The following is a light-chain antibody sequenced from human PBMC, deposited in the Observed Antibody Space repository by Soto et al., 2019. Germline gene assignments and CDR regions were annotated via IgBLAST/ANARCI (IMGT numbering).Light chain of an antibody. CDR1: QSVYNNR. CDR2: DAL. CDR3: HHYGTSPWA. J-gene: IGKJ1*01. V-gene: IGKV3-20*01. Sequence: ETVLTQSPGTLSLSPGERATLSSRASQSVYNNRLAWYQHRPGQAPRVLIYDALSRAPGIPDRFSGSASWTNFSIIIGRLKPEDVAVYFCHHYGTSPWAFGQGTMVEIK.